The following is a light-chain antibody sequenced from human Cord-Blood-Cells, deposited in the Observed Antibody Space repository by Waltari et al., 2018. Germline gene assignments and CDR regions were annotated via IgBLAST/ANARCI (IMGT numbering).Light chain of an antibody. CDR3: SSYTSSSTV. Sequence: QSALTQPASVSGSPGQSITISCTGTSSDVGGYNYVPWYQQHPGKAPKLMIYDVSNRSSGVSNRFSGSKSGNTASLTISGLQAEDEADYYCSSYTSSSTVFGGGTKLTVL. V-gene: IGLV2-14*01. CDR1: SSDVGGYNY. J-gene: IGLJ2*01. CDR2: DVS.